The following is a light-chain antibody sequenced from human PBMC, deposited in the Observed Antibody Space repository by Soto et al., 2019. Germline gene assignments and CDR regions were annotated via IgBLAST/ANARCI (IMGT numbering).Light chain of an antibody. CDR3: QHYGISPPWT. Sequence: EIVLTQSPGTLSLSPGERATLSCRASQSVSSSYLAWYQQKPGQAPRLLIYGASSRATGIPDRFSGSGSGTDFTLTISRLEPEDFAVYYCQHYGISPPWTFGQGPKVEIK. CDR2: GAS. CDR1: QSVSSSY. J-gene: IGKJ1*01. V-gene: IGKV3-20*01.